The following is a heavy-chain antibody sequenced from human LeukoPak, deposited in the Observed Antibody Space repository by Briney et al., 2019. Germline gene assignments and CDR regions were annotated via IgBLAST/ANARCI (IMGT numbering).Heavy chain of an antibody. CDR3: ARQTGSGLFILP. D-gene: IGHD3/OR15-3a*01. J-gene: IGHJ4*02. V-gene: IGHV4-39*01. CDR2: IYYSGNT. Sequence: SETLSLTCTVYGVAISSSNSYWGWIRQPPGKGLEWIGSIYYSGNTYYNASLKSQVSISIDTSKNQFSLRLTSVTAADTAVYYCARQTGSGLFILPGGQGTLVTVSS. CDR1: GVAISSSNSY.